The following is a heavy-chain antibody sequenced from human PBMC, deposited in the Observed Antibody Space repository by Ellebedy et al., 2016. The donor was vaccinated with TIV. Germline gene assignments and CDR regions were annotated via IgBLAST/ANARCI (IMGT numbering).Heavy chain of an antibody. V-gene: IGHV4-39*01. CDR2: IYYSGST. D-gene: IGHD4-11*01. CDR1: GGSISSSSYY. J-gene: IGHJ4*02. Sequence: MPSETLSLTCTVSGGSISSSSYYWGWIRQPPGKGPEWIGNIYYSGSTFYNPSLKSRGTISVDTSKNQFSLKLSSVTAADTAVYYCARLIMTTVTNPLDDWGQGTLVTVSS. CDR3: ARLIMTTVTNPLDD.